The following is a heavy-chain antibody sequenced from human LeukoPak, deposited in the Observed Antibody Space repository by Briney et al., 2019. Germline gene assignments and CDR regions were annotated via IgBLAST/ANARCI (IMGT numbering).Heavy chain of an antibody. CDR3: ARLRYYYDSSGHSVFDY. J-gene: IGHJ4*02. D-gene: IGHD3-22*01. Sequence: SDTLSLTCTVSGGSISSYYWSWIRQPPGKGLEWIGYIYYSGSTNYNPSLKSRVTISVDTSKNQFSLKLSSVTAADTAVYYCARLRYYYDSSGHSVFDYWGQGTLVTVSS. V-gene: IGHV4-59*08. CDR2: IYYSGST. CDR1: GGSISSYY.